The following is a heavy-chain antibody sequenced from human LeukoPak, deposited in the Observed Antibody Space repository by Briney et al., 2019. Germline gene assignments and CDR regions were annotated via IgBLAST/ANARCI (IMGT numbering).Heavy chain of an antibody. CDR3: ARGAADYSYYYFYYMDV. Sequence: PGGSLRLSCAASGLTFDDYAMHWVRQAPGKGLEWVSGISWNSGSIGYADSVKGRFTISRDNAKNSLYLQMNSLRAEDTAVYYCARGAADYSYYYFYYMDVWGKGTTLTVSS. D-gene: IGHD2-15*01. CDR2: ISWNSGSI. V-gene: IGHV3-9*01. J-gene: IGHJ6*03. CDR1: GLTFDDYA.